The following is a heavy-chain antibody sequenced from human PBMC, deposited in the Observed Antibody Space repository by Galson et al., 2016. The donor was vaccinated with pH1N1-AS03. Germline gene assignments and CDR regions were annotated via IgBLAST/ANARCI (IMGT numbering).Heavy chain of an antibody. Sequence: CAISGDSVFSNTAAWNWIRQSPSRGLERLGRTYYRSKWYNDYAVFVASRITINPDTSKNQFSLQLNSVTPEDTAVYYCARDHLGAGPAFDYWGQGTLVTGSS. CDR2: TYYRSKWYN. CDR1: GDSVFSNTAA. D-gene: IGHD3-16*01. CDR3: ARDHLGAGPAFDY. J-gene: IGHJ4*02. V-gene: IGHV6-1*01.